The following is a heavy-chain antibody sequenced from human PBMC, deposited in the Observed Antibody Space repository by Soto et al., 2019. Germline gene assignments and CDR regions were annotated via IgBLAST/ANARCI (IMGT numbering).Heavy chain of an antibody. Sequence: QVQLQESGPGLVKPSQTLSLTCSLSGGSISSEGYYWTWIRQHPGRGLEWIGDFYYDGTTSYSPSLKSRLTISIDTSNHHFYLRLTSVTAADTAVYYCARRHDILTGSDSFDVWGRGTMVNVSS. D-gene: IGHD3-9*01. V-gene: IGHV4-31*03. CDR3: ARRHDILTGSDSFDV. CDR2: FYYDGTT. J-gene: IGHJ3*01. CDR1: GGSISSEGYY.